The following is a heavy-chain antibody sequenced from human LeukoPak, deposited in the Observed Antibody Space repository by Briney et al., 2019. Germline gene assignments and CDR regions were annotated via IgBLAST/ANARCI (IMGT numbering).Heavy chain of an antibody. Sequence: GGSLRLSCAASGFTFYSYAMSWVRQAPGKGLEWVSSISGSAGSTHYADSVKGRFTISRDNSKNTLSLQMNSLRAEDTAVYYCAKVSGGGLYYDGMDVWGQGTTVTVSS. CDR3: AKVSGGGLYYDGMDV. V-gene: IGHV3-23*01. D-gene: IGHD1-14*01. CDR2: ISGSAGST. CDR1: GFTFYSYA. J-gene: IGHJ6*02.